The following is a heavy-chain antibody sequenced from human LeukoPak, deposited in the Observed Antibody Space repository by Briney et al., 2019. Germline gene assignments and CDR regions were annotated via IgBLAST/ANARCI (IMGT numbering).Heavy chain of an antibody. CDR3: ARGSNYDFWSGRTYYYYGMDV. J-gene: IGHJ6*02. CDR2: IIPIFGTA. V-gene: IGHV1-69*13. CDR1: GGTFSSYA. D-gene: IGHD3-3*01. Sequence: SVKVSCKASGGTFSSYAISWVRQAPGQGLEWIGGIIPIFGTANYAQKFQGRVTITADESTSTAYMELSSLRSEDTAVYYCARGSNYDFWSGRTYYYYGMDVWGQGTTVTVSS.